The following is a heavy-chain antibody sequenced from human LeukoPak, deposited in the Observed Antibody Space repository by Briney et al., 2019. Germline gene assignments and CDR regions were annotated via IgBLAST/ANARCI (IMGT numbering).Heavy chain of an antibody. CDR1: GGSFSGSS. CDR3: ARGGHLTGANFGVVSKRRNYYYYMDV. CDR2: INHSGST. J-gene: IGHJ6*03. V-gene: IGHV4-34*01. Sequence: SETLSLTCAVYGGSFSGSSLRWIRQPPGKGLEWIGDINHSGSTNYNPSLKSRVTISVDTSKNQFSLTLRSVTAADTAMYYCARGGHLTGANFGVVSKRRNYYYYMDVWGKGTTVTVSS. D-gene: IGHD3-3*01.